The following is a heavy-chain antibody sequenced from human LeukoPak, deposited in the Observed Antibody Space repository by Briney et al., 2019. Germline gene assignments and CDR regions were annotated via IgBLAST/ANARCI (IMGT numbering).Heavy chain of an antibody. J-gene: IGHJ4*02. CDR2: IIPILGIA. V-gene: IGHV1-69*02. Sequence: ASVKVSYKASGGTFSSYTISWVRQAPGQGLEWMGRIIPILGIANYAQKFQGRVTITADKSTSTAYMELSSLRSEDTAVYYCARAEKAVAGTAVDYWGQGTLVTVSS. D-gene: IGHD6-19*01. CDR3: ARAEKAVAGTAVDY. CDR1: GGTFSSYT.